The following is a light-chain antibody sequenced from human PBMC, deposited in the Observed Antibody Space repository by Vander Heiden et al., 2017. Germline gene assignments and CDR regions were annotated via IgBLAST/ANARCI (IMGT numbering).Light chain of an antibody. V-gene: IGLV3-25*03. CDR3: QSAYSSVTDSVV. CDR2: SDT. CDR1: VLAKQN. Sequence: SSDLTQPPSVSVSPGPTAKITCSADVLAKQNAYWYHQKPGQAPLLLIYSDTKRPSGSPERFSGSISGTIVTLTISDVQAEDEADYYCQSAYSSVTDSVVFGGGTQLTVL. J-gene: IGLJ2*01.